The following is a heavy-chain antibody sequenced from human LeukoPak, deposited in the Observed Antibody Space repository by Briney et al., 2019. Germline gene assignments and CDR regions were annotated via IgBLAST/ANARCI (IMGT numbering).Heavy chain of an antibody. CDR1: GGSISSGDYY. CDR3: AKSLWVGDPPDFLLLGMEG. V-gene: IGHV4-30-4*01. J-gene: IGHJ6*01. CDR2: IYYSGST. Sequence: SQTLSLTCTVSGGSISSGDYYWSWIRQPPGTGLEWIGYIYYSGSTYYNPSLKSRVTISVDTSKNQFSLKLSSVTAADTAVYYCAKSLWVGDPPDFLLLGMEGRGQGTNVTVPS. D-gene: IGHD3-10*01.